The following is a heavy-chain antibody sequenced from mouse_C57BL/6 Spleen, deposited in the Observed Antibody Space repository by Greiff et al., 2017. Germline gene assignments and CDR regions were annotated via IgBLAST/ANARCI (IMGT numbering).Heavy chain of an antibody. V-gene: IGHV1-18*01. D-gene: IGHD2-1*01. CDR2: INPNNGGT. CDR3: ARDYYGINWYFDV. Sequence: VQLQQSGPELVKPGASVKIPCKASGYTFTDYNMDWVKQSHGKRLEWIGDINPNNGGTIYNQKFKGKATLTVDKSSSTAYMELRSLTSEDTAVYYCARDYYGINWYFDVWGTGTTVTVSS. CDR1: GYTFTDYN. J-gene: IGHJ1*03.